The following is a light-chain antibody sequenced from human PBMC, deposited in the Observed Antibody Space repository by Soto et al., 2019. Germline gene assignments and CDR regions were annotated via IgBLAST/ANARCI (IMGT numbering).Light chain of an antibody. J-gene: IGLJ1*01. V-gene: IGLV1-40*01. Sequence: QPVLTQPPSVSGAPGQRVTIPCTGSESNIGAGLDVQWYQQLPGTAPKLLISANSIRPSGVPDRFSGSKSGTSASLAITGLQAEDEADYYCQSYDSSLSALVFGTGTKLTVL. CDR1: ESNIGAGLD. CDR3: QSYDSSLSALV. CDR2: ANS.